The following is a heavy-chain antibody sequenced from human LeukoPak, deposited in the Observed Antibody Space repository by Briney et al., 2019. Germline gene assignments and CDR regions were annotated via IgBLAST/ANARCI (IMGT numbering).Heavy chain of an antibody. CDR3: ASYAYCGGDCYSSFDY. D-gene: IGHD2-21*02. CDR1: GFTFSAYW. CDR2: ISGSGGRT. V-gene: IGHV3-23*01. J-gene: IGHJ4*02. Sequence: GRSLRLSCAASGFTFSAYWMHWVRQAPGKGLEWVSGISGSGGRTYYADSVKGRFTISRDNSENTLYLQMNSLRAEDTALYYCASYAYCGGDCYSSFDYWGQGTLVTVSS.